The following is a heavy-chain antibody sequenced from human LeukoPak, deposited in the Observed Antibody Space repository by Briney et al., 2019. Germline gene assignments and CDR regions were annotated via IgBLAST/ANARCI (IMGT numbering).Heavy chain of an antibody. D-gene: IGHD3-22*01. J-gene: IGHJ4*02. CDR2: INPSGGST. CDR1: GYSENFYG. V-gene: IGHV1-46*02. Sequence: ASVKVSCKTSGYSENFYGITWVRQVAGQGLEWMGIINPSGGSTSYAQKFQGRVTMTRDMSTSTVYMELSSLRSEDTAVYYCAREGDYYDSSGYYRYWGQGTLVTVSS. CDR3: AREGDYYDSSGYYRY.